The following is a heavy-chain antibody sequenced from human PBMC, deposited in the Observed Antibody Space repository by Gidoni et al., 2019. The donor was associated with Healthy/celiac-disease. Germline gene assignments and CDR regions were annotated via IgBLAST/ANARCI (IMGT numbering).Heavy chain of an antibody. Sequence: EGQLLESGGGMVQPGGSLRLSCAASGFTVSSYAMSWVRQAPGKGLEWVSSISGSVVSTYYAHSVKGRFTISRDNSKNTLYLQVNSLSAEDTAVYYCAKDLWSEMATTPFYWGQGTLVTVSS. J-gene: IGHJ4*02. D-gene: IGHD1-1*01. CDR3: AKDLWSEMATTPFY. CDR1: GFTVSSYA. CDR2: ISGSVVST. V-gene: IGHV3-23*01.